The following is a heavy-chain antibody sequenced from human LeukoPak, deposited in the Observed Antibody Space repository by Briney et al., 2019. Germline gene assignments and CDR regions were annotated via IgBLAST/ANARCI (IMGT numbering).Heavy chain of an antibody. CDR3: ARDIDDYGDYAMAFDY. CDR2: ISARGGTT. J-gene: IGHJ4*02. CDR1: GFTFNSYA. V-gene: IGHV3-23*01. D-gene: IGHD4-17*01. Sequence: PGGSLRLSCAASGFTFNSYAMSWVRQAPGKGLEWVSAISARGGTTYYADSVKGRFTISRDNSKNTLYLQMNSLRAEDTAVYYCARDIDDYGDYAMAFDYWGQGTLVTVSS.